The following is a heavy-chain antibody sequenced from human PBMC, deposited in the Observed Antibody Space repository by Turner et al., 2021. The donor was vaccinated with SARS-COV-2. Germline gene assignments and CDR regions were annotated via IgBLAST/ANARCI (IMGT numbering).Heavy chain of an antibody. CDR2: IAYDRNNK. V-gene: IGHV3-30-3*01. Sequence: QVQLVESGGGVVQPGRSLRLSCAAAGFTFSSYDMHWVRQAPGKGLEWVAVIAYDRNNKYYADSVKGRFTISRDNSKNTLYLQMNSLRAEDTAVYYCARDGYSSSSIGYNWFDPWGQGTLVTVSS. J-gene: IGHJ5*02. CDR1: GFTFSSYD. CDR3: ARDGYSSSSIGYNWFDP. D-gene: IGHD6-6*01.